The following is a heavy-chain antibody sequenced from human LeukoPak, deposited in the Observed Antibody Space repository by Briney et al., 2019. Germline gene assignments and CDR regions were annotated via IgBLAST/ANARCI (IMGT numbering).Heavy chain of an antibody. CDR3: ARDPTITASPDY. D-gene: IGHD3-10*01. J-gene: IGHJ4*02. CDR1: GYTFTGYY. Sequence: ASVKVSCKASGYTFTGYYMHWVRQAPGQGLEWMGWINPNSGGTNYAQKFQGRVTMTRDTSISTAYMELSRLRSDDTAVYYCARDPTITASPDYWGQGTLVTVSS. V-gene: IGHV1-2*02. CDR2: INPNSGGT.